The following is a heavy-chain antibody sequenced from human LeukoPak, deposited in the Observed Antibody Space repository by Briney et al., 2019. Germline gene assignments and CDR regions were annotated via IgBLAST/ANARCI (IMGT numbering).Heavy chain of an antibody. D-gene: IGHD3-10*01. V-gene: IGHV4-28*01. CDR1: GYSITSSSW. J-gene: IGHJ4*02. Sequence: SDTLSLTCAVSGYSITSSSWWGWIRQPPGKGPEWIGYIYHSGTTYYNPSLQSRVTMSVDTSKNQFSLKLSSVTAVDTAVYYCARKENVYYYFDYWGQGTLVTVSS. CDR2: IYHSGTT. CDR3: ARKENVYYYFDY.